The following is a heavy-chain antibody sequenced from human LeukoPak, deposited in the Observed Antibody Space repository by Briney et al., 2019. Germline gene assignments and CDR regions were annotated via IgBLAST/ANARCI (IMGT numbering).Heavy chain of an antibody. D-gene: IGHD3-3*01. Sequence: GVSLRLSCAASGFTHDDYDMSCLREAPGKALESVFGINWNGGSIGYADSVKGRFTIPRDNAKNALSLQMNSLRAEDTALYYCARDKAYYYFWSGYSNSRYYYYMDVWGKGTTVTVSS. J-gene: IGHJ6*03. CDR1: GFTHDDYD. CDR3: ARDKAYYYFWSGYSNSRYYYYMDV. CDR2: INWNGGSI. V-gene: IGHV3-20*04.